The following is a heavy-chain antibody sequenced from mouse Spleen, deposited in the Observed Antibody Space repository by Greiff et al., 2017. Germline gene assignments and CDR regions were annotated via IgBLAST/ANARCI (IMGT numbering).Heavy chain of an antibody. CDR1: GYTFTSYW. CDR2: IHPNSGST. J-gene: IGHJ4*01. D-gene: IGHD2-3*01. V-gene: IGHV1-64*01. Sequence: QVQLQQPGAELVKPGASVKLSCKASGYTFTSYWMHWVKQRPGQGLEWIGMIHPNSGSTNYNEKFKSKATLTVDKSSSTAYMQLSSLTSEDSAVYYCARGLLTLYAMDYWGQGTSVTVSS. CDR3: ARGLLTLYAMDY.